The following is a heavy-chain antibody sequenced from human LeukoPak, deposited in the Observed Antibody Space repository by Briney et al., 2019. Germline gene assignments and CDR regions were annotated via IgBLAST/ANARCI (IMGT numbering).Heavy chain of an antibody. CDR3: ARGVVVPAAIMLSWFDP. CDR2: INPNSGGT. V-gene: IGHV1-2*02. D-gene: IGHD2-2*01. Sequence: GASVKVSCKASGYTFTGYYMHWVRQAPGQGLEWMGWINPNSGGTNYAQKFQGRVTMTRDTSISTAYMELSRLRSDDTAVYYCARGVVVPAAIMLSWFDPWGQGTLVTVSS. CDR1: GYTFTGYY. J-gene: IGHJ5*02.